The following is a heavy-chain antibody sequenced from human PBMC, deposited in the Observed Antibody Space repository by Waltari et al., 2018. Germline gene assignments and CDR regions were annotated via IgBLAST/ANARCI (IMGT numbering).Heavy chain of an antibody. Sequence: QVQLQESGRRLVKTSETLSLTCSFSDDSFAGFYWSWIRQTAGKGLEWLGHIYTSGSTDYNPSLRGRVSMSIDNSRNQFSLNLISVTTADTAIYYCARTTGARHDAFDIWGQGTLVTVSS. D-gene: IGHD1-1*01. CDR1: DDSFAGFY. CDR3: ARTTGARHDAFDI. CDR2: IYTSGST. V-gene: IGHV4-4*07. J-gene: IGHJ3*02.